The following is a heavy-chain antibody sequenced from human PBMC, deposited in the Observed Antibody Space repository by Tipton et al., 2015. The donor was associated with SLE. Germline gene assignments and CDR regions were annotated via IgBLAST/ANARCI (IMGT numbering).Heavy chain of an antibody. CDR1: GGSFSGYY. CDR3: ARGEGSSWYALEYFQH. Sequence: TLSLTCAVYGGSFSGYYWSWIRQPPGKGLEWIGEINHSGSTNYNPSLKSRVTISVDTSKNQFSLKLSSVTAADTAVYYCARGEGSSWYALEYFQHWGQGPLVTVSS. J-gene: IGHJ1*01. D-gene: IGHD6-13*01. V-gene: IGHV4-34*01. CDR2: INHSGST.